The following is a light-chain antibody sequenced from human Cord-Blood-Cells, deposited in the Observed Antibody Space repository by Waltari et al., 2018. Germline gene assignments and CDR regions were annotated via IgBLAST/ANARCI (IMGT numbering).Light chain of an antibody. CDR1: SRDVGGYNY. CDR2: DVS. Sequence: QSALTQPRSVPGSPGQSVTISCPGTSRDVGGYNYVSWYQQHPGKAPKSMIYDVSKRPSGVPDRFSGSKSGNTASLTISGLQAEDEADYYCCSYAGSYTFHVVFGGGTKLTIL. V-gene: IGLV2-11*01. CDR3: CSYAGSYTFHVV. J-gene: IGLJ2*01.